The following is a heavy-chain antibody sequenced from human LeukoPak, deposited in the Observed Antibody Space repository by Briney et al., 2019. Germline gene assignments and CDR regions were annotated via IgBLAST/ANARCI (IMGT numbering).Heavy chain of an antibody. CDR1: GFTFSSYG. J-gene: IGHJ4*02. D-gene: IGHD3-22*01. Sequence: GGSVRLSCAASGFTFSSYGMHWVRQAPGKGLEWVAFIRYDGSNKYYADSVKGRFTISRDNSKNTLYLQMNSLRAEDTAVYYCAKDYYDSSGYYDSSHAYWGQGTLVTVSS. CDR2: IRYDGSNK. CDR3: AKDYYDSSGYYDSSHAY. V-gene: IGHV3-30*02.